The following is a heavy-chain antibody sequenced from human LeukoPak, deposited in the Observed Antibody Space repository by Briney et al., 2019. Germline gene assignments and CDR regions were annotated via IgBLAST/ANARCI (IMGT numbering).Heavy chain of an antibody. CDR2: INHSGST. V-gene: IGHV4-34*01. Sequence: SETLSLTCAVYGGSFSGYYWSWIRQPPGKGLEWIGEINHSGSTNYNPSLKSRVTISVDTSKNQFSLKLSSVTAADAAVYYCARWVSGADSLFDYWGQGTLVTVSS. J-gene: IGHJ4*02. D-gene: IGHD2-21*01. CDR3: ARWVSGADSLFDY. CDR1: GGSFSGYY.